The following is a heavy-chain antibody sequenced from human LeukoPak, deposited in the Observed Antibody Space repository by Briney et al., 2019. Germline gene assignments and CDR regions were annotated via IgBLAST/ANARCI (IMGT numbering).Heavy chain of an antibody. CDR1: GFTFGQYA. D-gene: IGHD3-10*01. CDR3: AKDRGGYYGSGTSYYFYGMDV. CDR2: ISGDGDAT. V-gene: IGHV3-43*02. Sequence: SGGSLRLSCAASGFTFGQYAMHWVRQAPGRGLEWVAVISGDGDATHYVDSVEGRFSISRDQSRSSLHLQMDTLRTEDTALYYCAKDRGGYYGSGTSYYFYGMDVWGQGTTVIVSS. J-gene: IGHJ6*02.